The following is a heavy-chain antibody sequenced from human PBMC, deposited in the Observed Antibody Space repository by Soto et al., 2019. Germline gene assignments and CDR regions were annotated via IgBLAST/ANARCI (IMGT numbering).Heavy chain of an antibody. CDR2: ISYDGSNK. CDR3: ARGYSYYDSSGVLDFDY. CDR1: GFTFSSYA. V-gene: IGHV3-30-3*01. J-gene: IGHJ4*02. D-gene: IGHD3-22*01. Sequence: GGSLRLSCAASGFTFSSYAMHWVRQAPGKGLEWVAVISYDGSNKYYADSVKGRFTISRDNSKNTLYLQMNSLRAEDTAVYYCARGYSYYDSSGVLDFDYWGQGTLVTVSS.